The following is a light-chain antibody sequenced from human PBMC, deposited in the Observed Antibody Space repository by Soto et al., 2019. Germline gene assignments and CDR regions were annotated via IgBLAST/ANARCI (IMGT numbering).Light chain of an antibody. CDR2: RSN. Sequence: VLTQPPSASGTPGQRVTISCSGGIXNIGSNPVYWHQHLPGTAPKLLVYRSNQRPSGVPDRFSDSKSGTSAFLAISGLRSEDEADYYCAAWDDRLSAYVFGTGTKVTVL. V-gene: IGLV1-47*01. CDR3: AAWDDRLSAYV. CDR1: IXNIGSNP. J-gene: IGLJ1*01.